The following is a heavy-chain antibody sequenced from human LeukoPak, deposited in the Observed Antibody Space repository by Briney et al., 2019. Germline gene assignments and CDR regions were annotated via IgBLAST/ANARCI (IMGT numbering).Heavy chain of an antibody. CDR1: GGSISSYY. J-gene: IGHJ3*02. V-gene: IGHV4-59*12. CDR3: AREYDFWSGYYKAFDI. CDR2: IYYSGST. D-gene: IGHD3-3*01. Sequence: SETLSLTCTVSGGSISSYYWSWIRQPPGKGLEWIGYIYYSGSTNYNPSLKSRVTLSVDTSKNQFSLKLSSVTAADTAVYYCAREYDFWSGYYKAFDIWGQGTMVTVSS.